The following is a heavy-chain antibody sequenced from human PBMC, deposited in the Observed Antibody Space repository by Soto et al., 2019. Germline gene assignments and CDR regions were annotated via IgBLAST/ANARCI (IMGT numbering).Heavy chain of an antibody. J-gene: IGHJ6*02. V-gene: IGHV6-1*01. Sequence: SQTLSLTCAISGDSVSSSSVAWNWIRQSPSRGLEWLGRSYYRSKWFDDYAESVKSRITINPDTSKNQFSLHLNSVTPEDTAVYYCTRDRNGMDVWGQGTTVTVSS. CDR2: SYYRSKWFD. CDR1: GDSVSSSSVA. CDR3: TRDRNGMDV.